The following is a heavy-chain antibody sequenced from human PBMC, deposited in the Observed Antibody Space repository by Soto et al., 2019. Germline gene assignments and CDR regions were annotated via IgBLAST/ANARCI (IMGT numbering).Heavy chain of an antibody. V-gene: IGHV1-69*13. J-gene: IGHJ6*02. D-gene: IGHD2-15*01. CDR3: ARGGYCSGGSCYYYYYGMDV. Sequence: EASVKVSCKASGGTFSSYAISWVRQAPGQGLEWMGGIIPIFGTANYAQKFQGRVTITADESTSTAYMELSSLRSEDTAVYYCARGGYCSGGSCYYYYYGMDVWGQGTTVTVSS. CDR2: IIPIFGTA. CDR1: GGTFSSYA.